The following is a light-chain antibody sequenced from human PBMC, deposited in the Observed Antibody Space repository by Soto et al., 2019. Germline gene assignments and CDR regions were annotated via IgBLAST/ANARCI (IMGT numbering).Light chain of an antibody. Sequence: QCVLTQPPSVSGAPGQGVTISCTGSSSNIGSEAVNWFQHLPGTTPKLLIYGDYQRPSGVPDRFSGSRSGTSASLAISGLQSQDEADYYCAAWDYSLNAYVFGTGTKVTVL. V-gene: IGLV1-44*01. CDR3: AAWDYSLNAYV. CDR2: GDY. J-gene: IGLJ1*01. CDR1: SSNIGSEA.